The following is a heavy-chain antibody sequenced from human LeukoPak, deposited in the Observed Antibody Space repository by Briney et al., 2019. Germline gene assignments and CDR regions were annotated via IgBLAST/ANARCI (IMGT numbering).Heavy chain of an antibody. J-gene: IGHJ4*02. CDR2: INSDGSST. CDR1: GFTFSSYW. V-gene: IGHV3-74*03. Sequence: GGSLRLSCAASGFTFSSYWMHWVRQAPGKGLVWVSRINSDGSSTKYVDSVKGRFTMSRDNAKNTLYLQMNSLRAEDTALYYCVRRQTSTSGFDHWGQGTLVTVSS. CDR3: VRRQTSTSGFDH. D-gene: IGHD6-6*01.